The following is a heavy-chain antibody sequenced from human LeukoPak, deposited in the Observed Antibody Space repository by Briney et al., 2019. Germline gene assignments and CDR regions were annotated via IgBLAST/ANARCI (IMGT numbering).Heavy chain of an antibody. Sequence: GGSLRLSCAASGIILSSNYLSWVRQAPGKGLEWVSAIYREGTPYYTDSVKGRFTISRDNSKNTMYLQMNSLRAEDTAVYYCVTQVDATTIFDYWGQGTLVTVSS. CDR3: VTQVDATTIFDY. D-gene: IGHD5-24*01. V-gene: IGHV3-66*02. CDR2: IYREGTP. CDR1: GIILSSNY. J-gene: IGHJ4*02.